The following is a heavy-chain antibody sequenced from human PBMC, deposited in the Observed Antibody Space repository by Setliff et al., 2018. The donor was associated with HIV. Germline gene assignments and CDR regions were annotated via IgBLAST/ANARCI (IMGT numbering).Heavy chain of an antibody. V-gene: IGHV1-46*01. J-gene: IGHJ4*02. Sequence: ASVNVSCKASGYSFTTNYMHWVRQAPGQGLEWMGIINPSNDATTYAQKFKGRVTMVSDTSTSTVYMELRTLRSEDTAVYYCAREHGTSSLKDWGQGTLVTVSS. CDR1: GYSFTTNY. D-gene: IGHD6-6*01. CDR2: INPSNDAT. CDR3: AREHGTSSLKD.